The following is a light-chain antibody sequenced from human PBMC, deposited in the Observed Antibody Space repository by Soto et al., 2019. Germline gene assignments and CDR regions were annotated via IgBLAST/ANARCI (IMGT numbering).Light chain of an antibody. Sequence: EVVMTQSPATLSVSPGERATLSCRASQSVSSNLAWYQQKRGQGPRLLIYGASTRATRIPARFSGSGSGTEFTLTISSLQSEDFAVYYCQQYNNWPRTFGQGTKVEIK. CDR1: QSVSSN. CDR3: QQYNNWPRT. J-gene: IGKJ1*01. V-gene: IGKV3-15*01. CDR2: GAS.